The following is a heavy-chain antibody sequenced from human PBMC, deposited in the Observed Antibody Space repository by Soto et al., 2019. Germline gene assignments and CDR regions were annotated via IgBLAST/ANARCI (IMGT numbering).Heavy chain of an antibody. CDR3: ARDDIVVVPAAMPEPIYYYYGMDV. V-gene: IGHV1-18*01. J-gene: IGHJ6*02. CDR1: GYTFTSYG. CDR2: ISAYNGNT. Sequence: QVQLVQSGAEVKKPGASVKVSCKASGYTFTSYGISWVRQAPGQGLEWMGWISAYNGNTNYAQKLQGRVTMTTDTSTSTAYMELRSLRSDDTAVYYCARDDIVVVPAAMPEPIYYYYGMDVWGQGTTVTVSS. D-gene: IGHD2-2*01.